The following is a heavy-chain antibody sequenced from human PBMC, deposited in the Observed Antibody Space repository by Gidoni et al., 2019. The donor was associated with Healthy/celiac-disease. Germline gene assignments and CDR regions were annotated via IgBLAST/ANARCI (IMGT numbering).Heavy chain of an antibody. V-gene: IGHV3-21*01. CDR3: AREYCGGDCHDAFDI. CDR2: ISSSSSYI. D-gene: IGHD2-21*02. Sequence: EVQLVESGGGLVKPGGSLRLSCAASGFTFSSYSMNWVRQAPGKGLEWVSSISSSSSYIYYADSVKGRFIISRDNAKNSLYLQMNSLRAEDTAVYYCAREYCGGDCHDAFDIWGQGTMVTVSS. J-gene: IGHJ3*02. CDR1: GFTFSSYS.